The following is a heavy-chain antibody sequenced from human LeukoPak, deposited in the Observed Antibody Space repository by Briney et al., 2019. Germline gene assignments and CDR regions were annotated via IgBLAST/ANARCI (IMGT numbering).Heavy chain of an antibody. D-gene: IGHD6-13*01. CDR3: ARDVSLGAADYYFTY. J-gene: IGHJ4*02. Sequence: GRSLRLSCAASGFTFRTYAMHWVRQTPGKGLEWVAVTSSDGNNKHYADSVKGRYTISRDNSKNTLYLQMDSLRVEDTAVYYCARDVSLGAADYYFTYWGQGTLVTVSS. V-gene: IGHV3-30-3*01. CDR2: TSSDGNNK. CDR1: GFTFRTYA.